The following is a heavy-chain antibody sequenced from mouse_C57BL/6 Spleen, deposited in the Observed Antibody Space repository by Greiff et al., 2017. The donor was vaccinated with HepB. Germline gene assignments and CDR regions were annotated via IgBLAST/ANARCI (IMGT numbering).Heavy chain of an antibody. CDR3: ARHGDGYPYAMDY. CDR2: ISNGGGST. J-gene: IGHJ4*01. Sequence: EVKLVESGGGLVQPGGSLKLSCAASGFTFSDYYMYWVRQTPEKRLEWVAYISNGGGSTYYPDTVKGRFTISRDKAKNTLSLQMSRLKSEDTAMYYCARHGDGYPYAMDYWGQGTSVTVSS. D-gene: IGHD2-3*01. CDR1: GFTFSDYY. V-gene: IGHV5-12*01.